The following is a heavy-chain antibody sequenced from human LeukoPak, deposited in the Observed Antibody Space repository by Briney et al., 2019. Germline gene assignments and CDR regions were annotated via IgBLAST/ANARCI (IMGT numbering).Heavy chain of an antibody. Sequence: ETLSLTCTVSGDLFSSYYGSWVRQAPGKGLEWVSVISGSGRRTQYADCVKGRFTIYRDNSKNTLYLQMNSLRAADTAVYYCAKDLGYDYVWGEGNFYDYWGQGTLVTVSS. J-gene: IGHJ4*02. CDR3: AKDLGYDYVWGEGNFYDY. V-gene: IGHV3-23*01. D-gene: IGHD3-16*01. CDR2: ISGSGRRT. CDR1: GDLFSSYY.